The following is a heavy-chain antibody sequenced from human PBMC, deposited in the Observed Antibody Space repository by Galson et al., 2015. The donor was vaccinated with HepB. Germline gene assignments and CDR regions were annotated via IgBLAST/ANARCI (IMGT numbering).Heavy chain of an antibody. J-gene: IGHJ1*01. CDR1: GFTFGDYA. V-gene: IGHV3-49*03. D-gene: IGHD3-22*01. Sequence: SLRLSCAASGFTFGDYAMSWFRQAPGKGLEWVGFIRSKAYGGTTEYAASVKGRFTISRDDSKSIAYLQMNSLKTEDTAVYYCTRGYYYDSSGYYYVGYFQYWCQGTLVTVAS. CDR2: IRSKAYGGTT. CDR3: TRGYYYDSSGYYYVGYFQY.